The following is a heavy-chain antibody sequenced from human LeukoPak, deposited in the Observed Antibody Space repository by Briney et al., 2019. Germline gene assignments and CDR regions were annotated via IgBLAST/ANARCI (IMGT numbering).Heavy chain of an antibody. CDR2: IYYSGST. V-gene: IGHV4-31*03. J-gene: IGHJ4*02. CDR1: GGSISSGGYY. CDR3: ARGKPDYYDSSGYYLGSGDFDY. Sequence: SETLSLTCTVSGGSISSGGYYWSWIRQHPGKGLEWIGYIYYSGSTYYNPSLKSRVTISVDTSKNQFSLKLSSVTAADTAVYYCARGKPDYYDSSGYYLGSGDFDYWGQGTLVTVSS. D-gene: IGHD3-22*01.